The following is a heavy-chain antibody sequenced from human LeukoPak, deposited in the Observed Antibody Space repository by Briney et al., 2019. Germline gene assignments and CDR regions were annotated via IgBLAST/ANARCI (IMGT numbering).Heavy chain of an antibody. CDR3: AKDTGDSGSYLWTFDY. D-gene: IGHD1-26*01. J-gene: IGHJ4*02. Sequence: GGSLRLSCGASGFTFNNYWMSWVRQAPGKGLEWVAFIRYDGSNKYYADSVKGRFTISRDNSKNTLYLQMNSLRAEDTAVYYCAKDTGDSGSYLWTFDYWGQGTLVTVSS. V-gene: IGHV3-30*02. CDR1: GFTFNNYW. CDR2: IRYDGSNK.